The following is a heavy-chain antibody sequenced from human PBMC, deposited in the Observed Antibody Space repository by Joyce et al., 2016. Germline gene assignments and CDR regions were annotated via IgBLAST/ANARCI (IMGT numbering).Heavy chain of an antibody. CDR2: IAYSGST. D-gene: IGHD4-17*01. Sequence: QVQLQESGPGLVEPSETLSLTCSVSGGSSSNYYWSWIRQPPGKGLEWIGQIAYSGSTNYNPSLKSRVTISVDTSKNQFSLKLKSVTAADTAIYYCARVPVTTYYYYYYMDVWGKGTTVTVSS. CDR3: ARVPVTTYYYYYYMDV. CDR1: GGSSSNYY. V-gene: IGHV4-59*01. J-gene: IGHJ6*03.